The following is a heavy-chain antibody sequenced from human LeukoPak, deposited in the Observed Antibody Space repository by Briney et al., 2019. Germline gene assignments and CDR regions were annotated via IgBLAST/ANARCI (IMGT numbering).Heavy chain of an antibody. J-gene: IGHJ4*02. CDR2: IYYSGST. Sequence: SETLSLTCTVSGGSISSYYWSWIRQPPGKGLEWIGYIYYSGSTNYNPSLKSRVTISVDTSKNQFSLKLSSATAADTAVYYCARSSWFGELWFDYWGQGTLVTVSS. D-gene: IGHD3-10*01. V-gene: IGHV4-59*01. CDR1: GGSISSYY. CDR3: ARSSWFGELWFDY.